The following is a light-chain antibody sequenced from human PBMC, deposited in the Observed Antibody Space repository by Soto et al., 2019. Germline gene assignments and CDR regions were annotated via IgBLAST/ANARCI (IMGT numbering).Light chain of an antibody. CDR1: SSDVGAYNY. Sequence: QSVLTQPPSASGSLGQSVTISCTGTSSDVGAYNYVSWYQQHPGKAPKLMIYEVTRRPSGVPDRFSGSKSGNTASLNVSGLQAEDEADYYCCSYADNTEYVVGTGTKVTVL. V-gene: IGLV2-8*01. CDR3: CSYADNTEYV. CDR2: EVT. J-gene: IGLJ1*01.